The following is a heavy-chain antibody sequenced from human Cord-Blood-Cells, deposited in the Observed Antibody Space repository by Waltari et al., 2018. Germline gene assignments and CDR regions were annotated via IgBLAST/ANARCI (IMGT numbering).Heavy chain of an antibody. Sequence: QVQLQESGPGLVKPSETLSLTCTVSGGSISSYYWRWFRQPPRQGLEWIGYIYYSGSTNYNPSLKSRVTISVDTSKNQFSLKLSSVTAADTAVYYCARQVRYCSSTSCNDAFDIWGQGTMVTVSS. V-gene: IGHV4-59*08. CDR1: GGSISSYY. CDR2: IYYSGST. CDR3: ARQVRYCSSTSCNDAFDI. J-gene: IGHJ3*02. D-gene: IGHD2-2*01.